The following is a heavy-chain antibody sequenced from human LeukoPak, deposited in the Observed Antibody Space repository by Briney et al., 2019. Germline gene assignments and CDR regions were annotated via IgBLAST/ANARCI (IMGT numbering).Heavy chain of an antibody. J-gene: IGHJ4*02. Sequence: SETLSLTCTVSGGSISSYYWSWIRQPPGKGLEWIGYIYYSGSTNYNPSLKSRVTISVDTSKNQFSLKLSSVTAADTAVYYCARVYGDYVAYFDYWGQGTPVTVSS. CDR3: ARVYGDYVAYFDY. D-gene: IGHD4-17*01. V-gene: IGHV4-59*01. CDR1: GGSISSYY. CDR2: IYYSGST.